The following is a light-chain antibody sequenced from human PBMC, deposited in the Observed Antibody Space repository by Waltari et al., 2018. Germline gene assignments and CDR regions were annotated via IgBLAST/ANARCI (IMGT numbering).Light chain of an antibody. V-gene: IGLV2-11*01. Sequence: QSALTQPRSVSGSPGQSVTISCTGTSSDVGCYNYVSWYQQHPGKAPQLMIYDVNRRPSGVPDRFSGSKSGNTASLTISGLQAEDEADYYCCSYAGSALRVFGGGTKLTVL. CDR3: CSYAGSALRV. CDR1: SSDVGCYNY. J-gene: IGLJ3*02. CDR2: DVN.